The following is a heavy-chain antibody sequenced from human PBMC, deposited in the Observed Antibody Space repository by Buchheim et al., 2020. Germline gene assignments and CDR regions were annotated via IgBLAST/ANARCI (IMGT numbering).Heavy chain of an antibody. CDR2: ISGSGGST. CDR3: AKGRNSSGWRSQES. J-gene: IGHJ5*02. V-gene: IGHV3-23*01. D-gene: IGHD6-19*01. CDR1: GFTFSISA. Sequence: EVQLLESGGGLVQPGGSLRLSCAASGFTFSISAMSWVRQAPGKGLEWVSTISGSGGSTYYADSVKGRFTISRDNSKKKLYLQMNSLRAEDTAVYYCAKGRNSSGWRSQESWGQGTL.